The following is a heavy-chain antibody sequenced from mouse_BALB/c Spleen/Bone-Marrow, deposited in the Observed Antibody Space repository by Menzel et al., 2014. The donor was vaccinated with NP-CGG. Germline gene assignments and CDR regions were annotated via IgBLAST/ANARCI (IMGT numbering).Heavy chain of an antibody. CDR1: GYTFSYYW. CDR2: SLPGSGTA. Sequence: VKLMESGAELMKPGASVKISCKATGYTFSYYWIDWVKQRPGHGLEWIGESLPGSGTANYNEKFKGKATFTADTSSNTAYMQLSSLTSEDSALYYCARASVVPYYFDFWGQGTTLTVSS. CDR3: ARASVVPYYFDF. J-gene: IGHJ2*01. V-gene: IGHV1-9*01. D-gene: IGHD1-1*01.